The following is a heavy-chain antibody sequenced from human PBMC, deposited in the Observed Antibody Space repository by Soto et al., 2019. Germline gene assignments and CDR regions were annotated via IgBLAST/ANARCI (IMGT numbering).Heavy chain of an antibody. V-gene: IGHV1-46*03. CDR1: GYTFTSYY. D-gene: IGHD5-18*01. CDR2: INPSGGST. J-gene: IGHJ3*02. CDR3: ARAVDTAMTQENDDAFDI. Sequence: ASVKVSCKASGYTFTSYYMHWVRQAPGQGLEWMGIINPSGGSTSYAQKFQGRVTMTGDTSTSTVYMELSSLRSEDTAVYYCARAVDTAMTQENDDAFDIWGQGTMVTVSS.